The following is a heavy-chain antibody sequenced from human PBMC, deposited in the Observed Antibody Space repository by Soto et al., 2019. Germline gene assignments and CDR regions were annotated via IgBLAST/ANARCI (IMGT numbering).Heavy chain of an antibody. D-gene: IGHD3-16*01. CDR1: GYTFTGYY. Sequence: QVQLVQSGAEVKKPGASVKVSCKASGYTFTGYYMHWVRQAPGQGLEWMGWINPNSGGTNYAQKFQGWVTMTMDTSISTAYMELSRLRSDATAVYYCAREGLYASRGFDPWGQGTLVTVS. CDR3: AREGLYASRGFDP. CDR2: INPNSGGT. V-gene: IGHV1-2*04. J-gene: IGHJ5*02.